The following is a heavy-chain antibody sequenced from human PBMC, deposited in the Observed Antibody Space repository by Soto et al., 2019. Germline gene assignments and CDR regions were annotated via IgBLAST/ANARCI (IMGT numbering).Heavy chain of an antibody. CDR3: ASSDLSTSSIVATSL. CDR2: IYYSGSG. Sequence: QLQLQESGPGLVKPSETLSLTCTVSGGSISSSSYYWGWIRQPPGKGLEWIGSIYYSGSGYYNPSPKRRVTISVDTSKKRFSLQLSSVSAADTAVYYCASSDLSTSSIVATSLWVQGILVTVSS. D-gene: IGHD5-12*01. CDR1: GGSISSSSYY. V-gene: IGHV4-39*01. J-gene: IGHJ4*02.